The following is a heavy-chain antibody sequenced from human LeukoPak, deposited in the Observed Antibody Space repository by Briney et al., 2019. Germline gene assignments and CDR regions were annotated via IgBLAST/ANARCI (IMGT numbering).Heavy chain of an antibody. Sequence: ASVKVSCKASGYTFTGYYMHWVRQAPGQGLEWMGWINPNSGGTNYAQKFQGRVTMTRDTSISTAYMELSRLRSDDTAVYYCARDNDSRDPPHFDYWGQGTLVTVSS. V-gene: IGHV1-2*02. CDR3: ARDNDSRDPPHFDY. J-gene: IGHJ4*02. CDR2: INPNSGGT. CDR1: GYTFTGYY. D-gene: IGHD3-16*01.